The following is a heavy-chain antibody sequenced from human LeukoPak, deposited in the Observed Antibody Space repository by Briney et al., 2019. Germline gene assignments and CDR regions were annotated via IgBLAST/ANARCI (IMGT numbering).Heavy chain of an antibody. J-gene: IGHJ4*02. Sequence: KPGGSLRLSCAASGFTFSSYSMNWVRQAPGKGLEWVSSISSSSSYIYYADSVKGRFTISRDNAKNSLYLQMNSLRAEDTAVYYCARSLGVTGYCSSTSCYIDHWGQGTLVTVSS. CDR3: ARSLGVTGYCSSTSCYIDH. CDR2: ISSSSSYI. V-gene: IGHV3-21*01. CDR1: GFTFSSYS. D-gene: IGHD2-2*02.